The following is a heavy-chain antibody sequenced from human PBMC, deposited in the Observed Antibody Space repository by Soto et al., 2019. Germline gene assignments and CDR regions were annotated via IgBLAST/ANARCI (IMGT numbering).Heavy chain of an antibody. Sequence: PGESLKISCKGSGYSFTSYWISWVRQMPGKGLEWMGRIDPSDSYTNYSPSFQGHVTISADKSISTAYLQWSSLKASDTAMYYCARHNQYCSGGGCYANWFDPWGQGTLVTVSS. CDR3: ARHNQYCSGGGCYANWFDP. D-gene: IGHD2-15*01. CDR2: IDPSDSYT. J-gene: IGHJ5*02. CDR1: GYSFTSYW. V-gene: IGHV5-10-1*01.